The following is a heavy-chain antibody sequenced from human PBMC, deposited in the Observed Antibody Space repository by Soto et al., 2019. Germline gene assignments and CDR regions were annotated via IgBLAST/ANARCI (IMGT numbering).Heavy chain of an antibody. J-gene: IGHJ5*02. CDR2: ISYSGST. D-gene: IGHD3-10*01. CDR3: ARHSYYYGSTYGCWLDP. Sequence: SETLSLTCTVSGGSISSGGYYWSWIRQHPGTGLEWIGRISYSGSTYYNTSLKSRVTISVDPSKNQFSLIVSSVTAADTALYYCARHSYYYGSTYGCWLDPWGQGTLVTVSS. CDR1: GGSISSGGYY. V-gene: IGHV4-31*10.